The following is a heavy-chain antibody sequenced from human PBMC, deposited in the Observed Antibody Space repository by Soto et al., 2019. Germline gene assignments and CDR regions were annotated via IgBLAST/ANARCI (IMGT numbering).Heavy chain of an antibody. J-gene: IGHJ3*02. CDR1: GFTFSSYA. Sequence: GGSLRLSCAASGFTFSSYAMSWVRQAPGKGLEWVSAISGSGGSTYYADSVKGRFTISRDNSKNTLYLQMNSLRAEDTAVYYCAKDSIAAAGPRVVFDIWGKGTMVTVSS. CDR2: ISGSGGST. V-gene: IGHV3-23*01. D-gene: IGHD6-13*01. CDR3: AKDSIAAAGPRVVFDI.